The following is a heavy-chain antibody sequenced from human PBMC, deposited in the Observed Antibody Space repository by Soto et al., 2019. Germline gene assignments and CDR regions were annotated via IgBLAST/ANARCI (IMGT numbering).Heavy chain of an antibody. CDR1: GFTFSSYG. CDR3: AKFSVVVVPAAPYYYYYGMDV. J-gene: IGHJ6*02. CDR2: ISYDGSNK. Sequence: AGSLRLSCAASGFTFSSYGRHWVRQAPGKGLEWVAVISYDGSNKYYADSVKGRFTISRDNSKNTLYLQMNSLRAEDTAVYYCAKFSVVVVPAAPYYYYYGMDVWGQGTTVTVSS. D-gene: IGHD2-2*01. V-gene: IGHV3-30*18.